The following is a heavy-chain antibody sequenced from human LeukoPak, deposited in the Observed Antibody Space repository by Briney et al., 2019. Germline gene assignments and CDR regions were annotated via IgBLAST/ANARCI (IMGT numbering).Heavy chain of an antibody. D-gene: IGHD2-15*01. Sequence: GESLKISCKGSGYSFTSYWIGWVRQMPGKALGWLGTIFPGDSDTRYSPSFQGQVTISADKSISTAYLQWSSLKASDTAMYYCARHFLAATSLYYGMDVWGQGTTVTVSS. CDR3: ARHFLAATSLYYGMDV. CDR2: IFPGDSDT. J-gene: IGHJ6*02. V-gene: IGHV5-51*01. CDR1: GYSFTSYW.